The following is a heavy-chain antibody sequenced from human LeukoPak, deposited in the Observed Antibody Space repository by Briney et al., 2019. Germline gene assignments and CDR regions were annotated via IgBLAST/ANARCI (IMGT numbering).Heavy chain of an antibody. CDR2: IIPILGIA. CDR1: GGTFISYA. J-gene: IGHJ6*02. D-gene: IGHD3-3*01. Sequence: SVKVSCKASGGTFISYAISWVRQAPAQGLEWMGRIIPILGIANYAQKFQGRVTITADKSTSTAYMELSSLRSEDTAVYYCARTSDFWSPSDYYYYGMDVWGQGTTVTVSS. V-gene: IGHV1-69*04. CDR3: ARTSDFWSPSDYYYYGMDV.